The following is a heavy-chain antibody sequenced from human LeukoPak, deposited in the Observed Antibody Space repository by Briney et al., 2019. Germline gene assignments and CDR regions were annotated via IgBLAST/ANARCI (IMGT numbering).Heavy chain of an antibody. J-gene: IGHJ6*03. CDR2: INPSGGST. D-gene: IGHD5-18*01. CDR3: ARLQSRDTAMAEDYYYMDV. CDR1: GYTFTSYY. V-gene: IGHV1-46*01. Sequence: ASVKVSCKASGYTFTSYYMHWVRQAPGQGLEWMGIINPSGGSTSYAQKFQGRVTMTSDMSTSTVYMELSSLRSEDTAVYYCARLQSRDTAMAEDYYYMDVWGKGTTVTVSS.